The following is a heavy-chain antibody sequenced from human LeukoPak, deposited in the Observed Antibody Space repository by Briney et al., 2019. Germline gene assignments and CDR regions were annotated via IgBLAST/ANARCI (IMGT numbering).Heavy chain of an antibody. V-gene: IGHV4-4*07. D-gene: IGHD6-6*01. Sequence: PSGTLSLTCTVSGGSISSYYLSWIRQPAGKGLEWIGRIYTSGSTNYNPSLKSRVTMSVDTSKNQFSLKLSSVTAADTAVYYCASSIAARPSAFDYWGQGTPVTVSS. CDR2: IYTSGST. CDR1: GGSISSYY. CDR3: ASSIAARPSAFDY. J-gene: IGHJ4*02.